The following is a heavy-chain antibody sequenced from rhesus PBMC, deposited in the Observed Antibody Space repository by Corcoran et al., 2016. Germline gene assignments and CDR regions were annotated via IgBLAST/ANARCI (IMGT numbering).Heavy chain of an antibody. CDR1: GGSISSSNW. D-gene: IGHD3-34*01. CDR2: NSGCSRTP. V-gene: IGHV4-65*01. J-gene: IGHJ4*01. CDR3: ARRYEGQDYWGSLDY. Sequence: QVQLQESGPGLVKPSETLSLTCAVSGGSISSSNWWSWIRQPPGKGLEWIGYNSGCSRTPNHNPPLKVRVTISPDTSKTQFSLKLSSVTAADTAVYYCARRYEGQDYWGSLDYWGQGVLVTVSS.